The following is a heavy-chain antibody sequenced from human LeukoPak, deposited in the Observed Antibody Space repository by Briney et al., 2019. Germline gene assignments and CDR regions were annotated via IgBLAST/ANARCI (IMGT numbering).Heavy chain of an antibody. CDR3: VRQRGSSGTINHFDP. D-gene: IGHD3-10*01. V-gene: IGHV5-51*01. J-gene: IGHJ5*02. CDR1: GYSFTTYW. Sequence: GASLKISCETSGYSFTTYWIGWVRQMPGTGLEWVGAIYPDDSDSRYSPSFQGQVVISADRSIRTAYLQWNSLKTSDTAMYYCVRQRGSSGTINHFDPWGQGTLVTVSS. CDR2: IYPDDSDS.